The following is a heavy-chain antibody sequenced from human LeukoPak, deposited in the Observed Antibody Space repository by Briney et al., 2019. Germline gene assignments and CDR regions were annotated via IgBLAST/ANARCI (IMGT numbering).Heavy chain of an antibody. CDR1: GFTVSSNY. V-gene: IGHV3-53*04. CDR2: IYSGGST. D-gene: IGHD3-22*01. CDR3: ACHNSGIYYYDSSGYLGY. J-gene: IGHJ4*02. Sequence: GGSLRLSCAASGFTVSSNYMSWVRQAPGKGLEWVSVIYSGGSTYYADSVKGRFTISRRNSKNTLYLQMNSLRAEDTAVYYCACHNSGIYYYDSSGYLGYWGQGTLVTVSS.